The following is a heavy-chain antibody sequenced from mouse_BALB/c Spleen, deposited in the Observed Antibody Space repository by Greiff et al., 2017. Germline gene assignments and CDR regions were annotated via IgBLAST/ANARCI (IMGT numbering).Heavy chain of an antibody. CDR2: IYPGDGDT. CDR1: GYAFSSYW. J-gene: IGHJ4*01. CDR3: ANPGYAMDY. D-gene: IGHD4-1*01. Sequence: QVQLKESGAELVRPGSSVKISCKASGYAFSSYWMNWVKQRPGQGLEWIGQIYPGDGDTNYNGKFKGKATLTADKSSSTAYMQLSSLTSEDSAVYFCANPGYAMDYWGQGTSVTVSA. V-gene: IGHV1-80*01.